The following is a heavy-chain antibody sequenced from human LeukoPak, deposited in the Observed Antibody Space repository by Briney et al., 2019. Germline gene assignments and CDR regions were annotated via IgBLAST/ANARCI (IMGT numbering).Heavy chain of an antibody. D-gene: IGHD4-17*01. J-gene: IGHJ4*02. V-gene: IGHV3-53*05. CDR3: ARASTTAFDY. CDR1: GFTVSSNY. CDR2: IYSGGST. Sequence: GGPLRLSCAASGFTVSSNYMSWVRQAPGKGLEWVSVIYSGGSTYYADSVKGRFTISRDNSKNTLYLQMNILRAEDTAVYYCARASTTAFDYWGQGTLVTVSS.